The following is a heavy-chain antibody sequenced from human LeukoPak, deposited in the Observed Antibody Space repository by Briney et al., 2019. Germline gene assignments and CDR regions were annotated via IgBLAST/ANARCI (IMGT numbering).Heavy chain of an antibody. CDR3: ARAPYATYQLITCWFDP. D-gene: IGHD2-2*01. Sequence: SETLSLTCTGSGGSISSYYWSWIRQPPGKGREWIGCIYYSGSTNYNPSLKSRVTISVDTSKNQFSLKLSSVTAADTAVYYCARAPYATYQLITCWFDPWGQGTLVTVSS. J-gene: IGHJ5*02. V-gene: IGHV4-59*01. CDR1: GGSISSYY. CDR2: IYYSGST.